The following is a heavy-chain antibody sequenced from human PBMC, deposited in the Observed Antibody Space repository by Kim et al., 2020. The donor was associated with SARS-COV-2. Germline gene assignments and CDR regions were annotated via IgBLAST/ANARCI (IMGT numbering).Heavy chain of an antibody. J-gene: IGHJ4*02. Sequence: ADSVKGRFTISRDKSTNTLYLQMSSLRAEDTAVYYCAKSGNYIAAAGFDYWGQGTLVTVSS. V-gene: IGHV3-23*01. D-gene: IGHD6-13*01. CDR3: AKSGNYIAAAGFDY.